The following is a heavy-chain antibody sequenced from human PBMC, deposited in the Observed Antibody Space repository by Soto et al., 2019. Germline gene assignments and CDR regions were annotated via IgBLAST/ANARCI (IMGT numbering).Heavy chain of an antibody. CDR1: GFSFRSYA. J-gene: IGHJ4*02. D-gene: IGHD3-22*01. V-gene: IGHV3-30*18. CDR3: AKETNYFDTTNFDY. Sequence: PGGSLGLSCAASGFSFRSYAMSWVRQAPGKGLEWVAFISYDGGNKYYGDSVKGRFTISRDNSKNTLFLQMNSLRAEDTAVYYSAKETNYFDTTNFDYWGQGTLVTVSS. CDR2: ISYDGGNK.